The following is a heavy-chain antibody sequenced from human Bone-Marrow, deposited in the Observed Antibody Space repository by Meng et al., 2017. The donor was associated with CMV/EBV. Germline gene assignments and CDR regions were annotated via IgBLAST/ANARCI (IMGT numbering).Heavy chain of an antibody. CDR3: ARGQHTSMTFVINSTFFAY. CDR2: IYHSGST. J-gene: IGHJ4*01. V-gene: IGHV4-34*01. CDR1: GGAFSGHY. Sequence: GSLRLSCAAYGGAFSGHYRTWIRHSPGKGLEWIGDIYHSGSTNYNPSLKSRVSISVDTSKNQFSLKLNSVTAADTAVYYCARGQHTSMTFVINSTFFAYWG. D-gene: IGHD2-2*01.